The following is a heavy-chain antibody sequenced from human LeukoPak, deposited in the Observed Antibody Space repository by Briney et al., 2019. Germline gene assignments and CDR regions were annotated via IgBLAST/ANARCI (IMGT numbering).Heavy chain of an antibody. CDR3: ATGSSRYCSGGSCYSNLWFDP. CDR2: FDPEDGET. J-gene: IGHJ5*02. Sequence: ASVKVSCKVSGYTLTELSMHWVRQAPGKGLEWMGGFDPEDGETIYAQKFQGRVTMTEDTSTDTAYMELGSLRSEDTAVYYCATGSSRYCSGGSCYSNLWFDPWGQGTLVTVSS. CDR1: GYTLTELS. V-gene: IGHV1-24*01. D-gene: IGHD2-15*01.